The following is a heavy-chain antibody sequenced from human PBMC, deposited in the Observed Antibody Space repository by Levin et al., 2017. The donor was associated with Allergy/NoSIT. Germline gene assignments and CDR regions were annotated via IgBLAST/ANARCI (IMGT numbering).Heavy chain of an antibody. V-gene: IGHV3-7*01. CDR1: GFTFNAHW. CDR3: ARDTSANLYGNRNYWGIFDY. D-gene: IGHD2/OR15-2a*01. Sequence: GASVKVSCAASGFTFNAHWMGWVRQAPGKGLEWVANINQEGSDMYYVDSVKGRFTISRDNTKNSLYLQMNSLRAEDTAVYYCARDTSANLYGNRNYWGIFDYWGQGTLVTVSS. J-gene: IGHJ4*02. CDR2: INQEGSDM.